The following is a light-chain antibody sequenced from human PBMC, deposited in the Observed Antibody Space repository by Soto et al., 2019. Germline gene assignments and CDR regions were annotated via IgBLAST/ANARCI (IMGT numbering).Light chain of an antibody. V-gene: IGKV3-20*01. CDR1: QSVSSSY. J-gene: IGKJ1*01. CDR2: GAS. Sequence: EIVLTQSPGTLSLSPGERATLSCRASQSVSSSYLAWYQQKHGQAPRLLIYGASSRATGIPDRFSGSGSGTDFTLTISRLETGDFAVYYCQQYGSSPWTFGQGTKVEIK. CDR3: QQYGSSPWT.